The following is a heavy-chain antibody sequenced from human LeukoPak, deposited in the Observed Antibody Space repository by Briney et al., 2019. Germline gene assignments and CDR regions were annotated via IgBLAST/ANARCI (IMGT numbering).Heavy chain of an antibody. J-gene: IGHJ4*02. CDR1: GYALTELS. CDR2: FDPADGET. D-gene: IGHD2-21*02. CDR3: ASGLGGTGSDKTEPFDY. Sequence: ASVTVSCKVSGYALTELSMHWVRQAPGTGLEWMGGFDPADGETICAQKFQGRVSMTEDTSADTAYMELTSLRSEDTAVYYCASGLGGTGSDKTEPFDYWGQGTRVTVSS. V-gene: IGHV1-24*01.